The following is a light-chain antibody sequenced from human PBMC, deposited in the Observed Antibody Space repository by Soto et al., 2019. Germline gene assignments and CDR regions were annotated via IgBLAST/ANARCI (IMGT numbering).Light chain of an antibody. CDR1: QGISRW. V-gene: IGKV1-5*03. CDR2: KAS. CDR3: QHYNSYSEA. J-gene: IGKJ1*01. Sequence: DIQMTQSPSSVSASVGDRVTITCRASQGISRWLAWYQQKPGKAPKLLIYKASTLKSGVPSRFSGSGSGTEFTLKISSLQPDDFATYYCQHYNSYSEAFGQGTKVEI.